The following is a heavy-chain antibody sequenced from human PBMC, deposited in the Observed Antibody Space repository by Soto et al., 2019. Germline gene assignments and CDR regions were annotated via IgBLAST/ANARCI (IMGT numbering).Heavy chain of an antibody. CDR3: ARRAAAGTSFDY. V-gene: IGHV3-11*01. CDR1: AFTFSDYN. Sequence: GSRILFCAASAFTFSDYNMTWSRQAPWKGLEWVSYISSSGNSIYYADSVRVRFTVSRENDKNSLFLQMNSLRAEDTAVYYCARRAAAGTSFDYWGLGTLVTDSS. D-gene: IGHD6-13*01. CDR2: ISSSGNSI. J-gene: IGHJ4*02.